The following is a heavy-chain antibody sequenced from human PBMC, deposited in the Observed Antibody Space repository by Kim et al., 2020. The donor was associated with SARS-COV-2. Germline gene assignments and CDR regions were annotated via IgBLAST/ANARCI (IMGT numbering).Heavy chain of an antibody. V-gene: IGHV3-30*03. J-gene: IGHJ4*01. Sequence: GGSLRRSCTASGFTFGSAHMHWVRQAPGKGLEWVALVSADESNKNYVDSVKGRFTVSRDNSQNTLFLEIDSVRPEDTAVYYCAREGHSSGRAGTFDYWG. D-gene: IGHD6-19*01. CDR2: VSADESNK. CDR1: GFTFGSAH. CDR3: AREGHSSGRAGTFDY.